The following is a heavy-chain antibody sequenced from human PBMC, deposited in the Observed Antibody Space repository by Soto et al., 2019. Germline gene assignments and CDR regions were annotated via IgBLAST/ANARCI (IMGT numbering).Heavy chain of an antibody. D-gene: IGHD6-19*01. J-gene: IGHJ4*02. CDR1: AFTFSSYA. Sequence: TGGSLRLSCSASAFTFSSYAMHWVRQAPGKGLQYVSGISGNGGTTHYADPVEGRFTISRDNSKNTLYLQMSSLRVEDTAVYYCVKDRRSSAWPRSQFDYWGQGTLVTVSS. CDR3: VKDRRSSAWPRSQFDY. CDR2: ISGNGGTT. V-gene: IGHV3-64D*08.